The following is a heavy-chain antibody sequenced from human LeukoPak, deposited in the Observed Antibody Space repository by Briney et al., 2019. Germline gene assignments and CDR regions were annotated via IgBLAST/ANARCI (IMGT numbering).Heavy chain of an antibody. CDR2: IRHDGSNK. V-gene: IGHV3-30*02. CDR3: ARNDVLRFLEIYMDV. D-gene: IGHD3-3*01. CDR1: GFTFSSYG. Sequence: PGGSLRLSCAASGFTFSSYGMHWVRQAPGKGLEWVAFIRHDGSNKYYADSVKGRFTISRDNSKNTLYLQMNSLRAEDTAVYYCARNDVLRFLEIYMDVWGKGTTVTVSS. J-gene: IGHJ6*03.